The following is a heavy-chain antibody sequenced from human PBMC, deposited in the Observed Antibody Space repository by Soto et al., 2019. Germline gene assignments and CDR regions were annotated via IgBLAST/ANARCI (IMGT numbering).Heavy chain of an antibody. J-gene: IGHJ4*02. V-gene: IGHV3-23*01. Sequence: EVQLLESEGGLVQPGGSLTLSCAASGFTFSSYAMNWVRQAPGKGLEWVSTITGSGGTIYYADALRGGFTISRDNSKNTLYLQMKSLRADDTAIYYCAKDYYHSSGYSSDYWGQGTLVTVSS. D-gene: IGHD3-22*01. CDR3: AKDYYHSSGYSSDY. CDR2: ITGSGGTI. CDR1: GFTFSSYA.